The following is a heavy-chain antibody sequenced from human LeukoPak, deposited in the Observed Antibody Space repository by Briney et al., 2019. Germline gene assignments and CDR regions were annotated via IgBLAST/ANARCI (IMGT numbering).Heavy chain of an antibody. CDR1: GSTVSSSY. J-gene: IGHJ6*02. Sequence: PGGSLRLSCAASGSTVSSSYMTWVRQAPGRGLEWVSVIHSGGSTYYADSVKGRFTISRHDLKNTLYLQMNSLRPEDTAVYYCARDGSGWANYYYYGMDVWGQGTTVTVSS. D-gene: IGHD6-19*01. CDR2: IHSGGST. V-gene: IGHV3-53*04. CDR3: ARDGSGWANYYYYGMDV.